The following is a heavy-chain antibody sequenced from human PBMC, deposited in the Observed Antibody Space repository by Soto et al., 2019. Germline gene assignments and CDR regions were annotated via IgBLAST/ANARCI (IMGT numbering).Heavy chain of an antibody. CDR1: GYTFTSYA. D-gene: IGHD6-13*01. J-gene: IGHJ4*02. Sequence: GASVKVSCKASGYTFTSYAMHWVRQAPGKGLEWMGGFDPEDGETIYAQKFQGRVTMTEDTSTDTAYMELSSLRSEDTAVYYCATSSSSSWYYYWGQGTLVTVSS. CDR3: ATSSSSSWYYY. V-gene: IGHV1-24*01. CDR2: FDPEDGET.